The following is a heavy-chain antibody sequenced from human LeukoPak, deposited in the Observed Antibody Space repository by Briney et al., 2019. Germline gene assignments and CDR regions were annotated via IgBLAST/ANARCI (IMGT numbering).Heavy chain of an antibody. J-gene: IGHJ4*02. V-gene: IGHV1-18*01. D-gene: IGHD2-2*01. CDR2: ISAYNGNT. CDR3: AREVGYCSSTSCSGIDY. CDR1: GYTFTSYG. Sequence: GASVKVSCKXSGYTFTSYGISWVRQAPGQGLEWMGWISAYNGNTNYSQKLQGRVTMTTDTSTSTAYMELRSLRSDDTAVYYCAREVGYCSSTSCSGIDYWGQGTLVTVSS.